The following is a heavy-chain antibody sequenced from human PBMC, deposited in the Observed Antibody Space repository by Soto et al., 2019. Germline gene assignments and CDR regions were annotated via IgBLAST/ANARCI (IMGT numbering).Heavy chain of an antibody. D-gene: IGHD1-26*01. Sequence: DVQLVESGGGLVKPGGSLRLSCVASGFTFTNAWMTWVRQAPGKGLEWTGRLKGKADGGTLNYAAPVKGRFTISRDDSKDTLYLDMNSLTIEDTAVYYCVTGLRSASLDFWGQGTVVTVSS. CDR2: LKGKADGGTL. CDR3: VTGLRSASLDF. V-gene: IGHV3-15*01. J-gene: IGHJ4*02. CDR1: GFTFTNAW.